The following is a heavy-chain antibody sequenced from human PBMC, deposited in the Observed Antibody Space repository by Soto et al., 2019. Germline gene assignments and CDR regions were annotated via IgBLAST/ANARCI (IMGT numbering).Heavy chain of an antibody. CDR3: AIDQDSSSWYDYYYYGMDV. J-gene: IGHJ6*02. CDR2: IIPILGIA. CDR1: GGTFSSYT. V-gene: IGHV1-69*04. D-gene: IGHD6-13*01. Sequence: GASVKVSCKASGGTFSSYTISWVRQAPGQGLEWMGRIIPILGIANYAQKFQGRVTITADKSTSTAYMELSSLRSEDTAVYYCAIDQDSSSWYDYYYYGMDVWGQGTTVTVSS.